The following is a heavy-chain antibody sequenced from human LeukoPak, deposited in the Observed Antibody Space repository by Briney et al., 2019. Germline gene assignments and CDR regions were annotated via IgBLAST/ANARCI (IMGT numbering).Heavy chain of an antibody. Sequence: GGSLRLSCTASGFTFGDYAMSWARQAPGKGLEWVGFIRSKTHGGTTEYAASVKGRFIISRDDSRSVAYLQMNSLKTEDTAVYYCTRAPSLSWFDPWGQGTLVTVSS. CDR3: TRAPSLSWFDP. D-gene: IGHD3-10*01. J-gene: IGHJ5*02. CDR1: GFTFGDYA. CDR2: IRSKTHGGTT. V-gene: IGHV3-49*04.